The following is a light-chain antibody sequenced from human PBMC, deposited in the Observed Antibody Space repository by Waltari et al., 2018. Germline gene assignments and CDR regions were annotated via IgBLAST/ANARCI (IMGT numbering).Light chain of an antibody. V-gene: IGKV3-11*01. Sequence: EVVLTQSPAILSLSPGERATLSCRASQSVSTFVAWYQQKPGQAPRLLIYDASNRATGIPARFSGSGSGTDFTLTISSLEPEDFAVYYCQQRSDWLTFGGGTRVEIK. CDR1: QSVSTF. J-gene: IGKJ4*01. CDR3: QQRSDWLT. CDR2: DAS.